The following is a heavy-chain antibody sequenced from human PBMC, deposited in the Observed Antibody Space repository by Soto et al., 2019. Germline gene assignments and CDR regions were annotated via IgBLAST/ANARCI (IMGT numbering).Heavy chain of an antibody. V-gene: IGHV4-61*05. Sequence: PSETLTLTCTVSGGSISSINNHLSIHYFSWIWLSPGKGLEWIGYISNIGYTRYNPALKSRVSISIDGSKNQISLKLSSVTAGDTAFYYCARLGGYYPSLDTWGQGTLVTAPQ. CDR3: ARLGGYYPSLDT. CDR2: ISNIGYT. CDR1: GGSISSINNHLSIHY. D-gene: IGHD3-22*01. J-gene: IGHJ5*02.